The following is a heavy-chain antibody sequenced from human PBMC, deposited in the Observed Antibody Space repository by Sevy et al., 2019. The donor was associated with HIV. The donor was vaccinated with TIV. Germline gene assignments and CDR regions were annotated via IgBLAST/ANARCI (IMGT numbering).Heavy chain of an antibody. J-gene: IGHJ4*02. CDR3: AKDGGIGYTDFDY. CDR2: ISNDITKA. CDR1: GFTFRNYA. V-gene: IGHV3-30*04. Sequence: GESLKISCAASGFTFRNYAMHWVRQAPGKVLEWVAVISNDITKAYYADSVRGRFTISRDNSKNTLYLQMNSLRPEDTAMYYCAKDGGIGYTDFDYWGQGTLVTVSS. D-gene: IGHD5-12*01.